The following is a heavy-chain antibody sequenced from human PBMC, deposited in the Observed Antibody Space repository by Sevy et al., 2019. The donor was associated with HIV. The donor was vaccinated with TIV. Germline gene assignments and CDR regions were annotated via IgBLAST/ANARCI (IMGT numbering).Heavy chain of an antibody. Sequence: ASVKVSCKASGGTFDTYTISWLRQAPGQGLEWMGGISPMFDTANYAQKFRGRVTITANDSTNTAYMDLSSLRSEDSAVYYCARDRDITFGGGDAFDIWGQGTMVTVSS. CDR3: ARDRDITFGGGDAFDI. CDR2: ISPMFDTA. D-gene: IGHD3-16*01. J-gene: IGHJ3*02. V-gene: IGHV1-69*13. CDR1: GGTFDTYT.